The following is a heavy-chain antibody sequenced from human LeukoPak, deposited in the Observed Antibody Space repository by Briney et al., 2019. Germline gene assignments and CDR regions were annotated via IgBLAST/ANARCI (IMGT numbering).Heavy chain of an antibody. V-gene: IGHV4-31*03. CDR2: IYYSGST. J-gene: IGHJ4*02. CDR3: AREPDWGFLDY. CDR1: GGSISSGGYY. Sequence: SETLSLTCTVSGGSISSGGYYWSWIRQHPGKGLEWIGYIYYSGSTYYNPSLKSRVTISVDTSKNQVSLKLSSVTAADTAVYYCAREPDWGFLDYWGQGTLVTVSS. D-gene: IGHD7-27*01.